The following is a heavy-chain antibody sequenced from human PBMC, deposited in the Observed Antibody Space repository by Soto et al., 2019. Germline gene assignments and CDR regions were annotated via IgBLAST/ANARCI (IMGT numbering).Heavy chain of an antibody. CDR2: INPNTDVT. CDR1: GYTFSGYY. CDR3: ARDLWGNWNHIDAFDI. J-gene: IGHJ3*02. D-gene: IGHD1-20*01. V-gene: IGHV1-2*02. Sequence: ASVKVSCKASGYTFSGYYMHWVRQAPGQGLEWMGWINPNTDVTNYAQRFQGRVTMTKDTSITTAYMELSRLRSDDTAVYYCARDLWGNWNHIDAFDIWGPGTTVTVSS.